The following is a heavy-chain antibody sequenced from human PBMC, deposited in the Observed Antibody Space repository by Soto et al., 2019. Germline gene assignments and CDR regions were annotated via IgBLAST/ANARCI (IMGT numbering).Heavy chain of an antibody. J-gene: IGHJ4*02. CDR1: GYSFTSYW. D-gene: IGHD2-8*01. Sequence: RGESLKISCKGSGYSFTSYWIGWVRQMPGKGLEWMGIIYPGDSDTRYSPSFQGQVTISADKSISTAYLQWSSLKASDTAMYYCAMAEMVYARAGFDFDYWGQGTLVTVSS. V-gene: IGHV5-51*01. CDR3: AMAEMVYARAGFDFDY. CDR2: IYPGDSDT.